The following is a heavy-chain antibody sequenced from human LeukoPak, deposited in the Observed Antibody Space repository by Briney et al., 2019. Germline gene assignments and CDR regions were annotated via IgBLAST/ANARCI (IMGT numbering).Heavy chain of an antibody. CDR2: IYYSGST. V-gene: IGHV4-59*01. D-gene: IGHD2-15*01. CDR3: ARRDRLAGMDV. Sequence: SETLSLTCTVSGGSISSDYWSWIRQPPGKGLEWIGYIYYSGSTNYNPSLKSRVTISVDTSKNQFSLKLSSVTAADTAVYYCARRDRLAGMDVWGQGTTVTVSS. CDR1: GGSISSDY. J-gene: IGHJ6*02.